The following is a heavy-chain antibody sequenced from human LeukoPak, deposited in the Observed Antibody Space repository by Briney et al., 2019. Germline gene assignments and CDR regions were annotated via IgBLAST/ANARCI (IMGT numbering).Heavy chain of an antibody. CDR1: GYTFTGYY. CDR2: INPNSGGT. J-gene: IGHJ4*02. Sequence: ASVKVSCKASGYTFTGYYMHWVRQAPGQGLEWMGWINPNSGGTNYAQKFQGRVTMTRDTSISTAHMELSRLRSDDTAVYYCAIVAVAGTPEFDYGGQGTLVTVSS. CDR3: AIVAVAGTPEFDY. V-gene: IGHV1-2*02. D-gene: IGHD6-19*01.